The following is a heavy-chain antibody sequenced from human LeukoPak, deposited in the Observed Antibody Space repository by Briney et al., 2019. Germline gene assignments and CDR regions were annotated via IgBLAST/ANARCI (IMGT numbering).Heavy chain of an antibody. CDR1: GFTFSNYV. CDR2: ISASGGST. Sequence: GGSLRLSCAASGFTFSNYVVHWVRQVPGKGLEWVSGISASGGSTFYADSVKGRFSLSRDNSKNTLYLQMNSLRAEDTAVYYCAKTPLLWFGESFDYWGQGTLVTVSS. J-gene: IGHJ4*02. D-gene: IGHD3-10*01. V-gene: IGHV3-23*01. CDR3: AKTPLLWFGESFDY.